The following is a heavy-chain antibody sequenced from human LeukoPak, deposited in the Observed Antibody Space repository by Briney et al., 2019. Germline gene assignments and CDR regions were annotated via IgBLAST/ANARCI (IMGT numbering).Heavy chain of an antibody. D-gene: IGHD3-16*01. CDR2: INPDSGGT. CDR1: VYTFTDFY. CDR3: ARDSGGAQAYFDY. Sequence: SVNVSCKACVYTFTDFYIHWVRQAPGQGREGMAWINPDSGGTNYAQKFQGRVTMTRDTSISTAYMELSRLTSDDTAVYYCARDSGGAQAYFDYWGQGTLVTVSS. V-gene: IGHV1-2*02. J-gene: IGHJ4*02.